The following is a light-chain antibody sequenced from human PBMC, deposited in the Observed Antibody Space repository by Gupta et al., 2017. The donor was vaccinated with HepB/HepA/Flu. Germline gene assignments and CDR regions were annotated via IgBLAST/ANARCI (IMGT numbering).Light chain of an antibody. Sequence: SSELTQDAAVSVALGQPVRVACQGDSLRSYYASWYQQKPGQAPVLVIYGKNNRPSGIPARFSGASSGNTASFTITGAQAEDEADYYCNARGSSGNHRGVFGGGTKLTVL. V-gene: IGLV3-19*01. J-gene: IGLJ2*01. CDR3: NARGSSGNHRGV. CDR1: SLRSYY. CDR2: GKN.